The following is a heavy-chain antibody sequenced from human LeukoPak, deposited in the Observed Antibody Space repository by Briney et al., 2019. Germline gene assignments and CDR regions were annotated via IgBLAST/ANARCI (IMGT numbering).Heavy chain of an antibody. V-gene: IGHV3-53*01. CDR2: IYSGGST. CDR1: GFTVSSNY. Sequence: PGGSLRLSCAASGFTVSSNYMSWVRQAPGKGLEWVSVIYSGGSTYYADSVEGRFTISRDNSKNTLYLQMNSLRAEDTAVYYCARDRGWDVTGTNDAFDIWGQGTMVTVSS. D-gene: IGHD1/OR15-1a*01. J-gene: IGHJ3*02. CDR3: ARDRGWDVTGTNDAFDI.